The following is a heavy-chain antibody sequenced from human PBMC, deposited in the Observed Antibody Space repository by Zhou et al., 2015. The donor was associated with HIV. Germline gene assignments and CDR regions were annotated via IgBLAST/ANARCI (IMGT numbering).Heavy chain of an antibody. J-gene: IGHJ3*02. V-gene: IGHV1-69*02. CDR2: IIPILGIA. CDR3: ARAPTTVTTGVAFDI. CDR1: GGTFSSYT. D-gene: IGHD4-17*01. Sequence: QVQLVQSGAEVKKPGSSVKVSCKASGGTFSSYTISWVRQAPGQGLEWMGRIIPILGIANYAQKFQGRVTITADKSTSTAYMELSSLRSEDTAVYYCARAPTTVTTGVAFDIWGQGTMVTVSS.